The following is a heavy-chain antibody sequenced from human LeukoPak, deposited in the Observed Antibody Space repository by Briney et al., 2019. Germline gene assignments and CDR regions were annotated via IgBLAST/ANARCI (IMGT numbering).Heavy chain of an antibody. CDR3: AKDTGRPTDAITMEDNAFDI. D-gene: IGHD3-3*01. Sequence: GGSLRLSCAASGFTFDDYAMHWVRQAPGKGLEWVSGISWNSGSIGYADSVKGRFPISRDNAKNSLYLQMDSLRAEDTALYYCAKDTGRPTDAITMEDNAFDIWGQGTMVTVSS. J-gene: IGHJ3*02. CDR2: ISWNSGSI. CDR1: GFTFDDYA. V-gene: IGHV3-9*01.